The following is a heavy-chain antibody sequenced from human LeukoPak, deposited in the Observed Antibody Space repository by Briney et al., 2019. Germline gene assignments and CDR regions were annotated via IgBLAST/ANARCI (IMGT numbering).Heavy chain of an antibody. CDR3: ARVAESLATNYYYYYYGMDV. V-gene: IGHV4-30-2*01. CDR1: GGSISSGGYS. Sequence: NPSETLSLTCAVSGGSISSGGYSWSWIRQPPGKGLEWIGYIYHSGSTYYNPSLKSRVTISVDRSKNQFSLKLSSVTAADTAVYYCARVAESLATNYYYYYYGMDVWGQGTTVTVSS. CDR2: IYHSGST. J-gene: IGHJ6*02. D-gene: IGHD5-12*01.